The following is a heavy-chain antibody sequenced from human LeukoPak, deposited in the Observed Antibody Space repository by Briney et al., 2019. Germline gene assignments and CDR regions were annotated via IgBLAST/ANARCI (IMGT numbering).Heavy chain of an antibody. Sequence: GGSLSPSCAAAVFTFSSYGMSWVRQASGKGLEWVSAISGSGGSTYYADSVKGRFTISRDNSKNTLYLQMNSLRAEDTAVYYCAKDLAYGDYFDYWGQGTLVTVSS. D-gene: IGHD4-17*01. CDR3: AKDLAYGDYFDY. J-gene: IGHJ4*02. CDR1: VFTFSSYG. CDR2: ISGSGGST. V-gene: IGHV3-23*01.